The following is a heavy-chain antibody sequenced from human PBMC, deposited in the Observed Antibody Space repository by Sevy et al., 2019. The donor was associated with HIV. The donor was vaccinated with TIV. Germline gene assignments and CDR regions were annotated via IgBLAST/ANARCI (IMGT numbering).Heavy chain of an antibody. V-gene: IGHV3-7*01. CDR1: GFTFSSYW. CDR3: ARERWDFWSGYWRDAFDI. CDR2: IKQDGSEK. J-gene: IGHJ3*02. D-gene: IGHD3-3*01. Sequence: GGSLRLSCVASGFTFSSYWMSWVRQAPGKGLEWVANIKQDGSEKYYVDSVKGRFTISRDNAKNSLYLQMNSLRAEDTAVYYCARERWDFWSGYWRDAFDIWGQGTMVTVSS.